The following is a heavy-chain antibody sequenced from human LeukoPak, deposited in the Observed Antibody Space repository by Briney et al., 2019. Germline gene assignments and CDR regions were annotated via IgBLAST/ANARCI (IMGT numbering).Heavy chain of an antibody. J-gene: IGHJ6*02. D-gene: IGHD4-17*01. CDR2: ISYDGSNK. CDR1: GFTFSSYG. Sequence: GRSLRLSCAASGFTFSSYGMHWVRQAPGKGLEWVAVISYDGSNKYYADSVKGRFTISRDNSKNTLYPQLNSLRAEDTAVYYCAKDYGVTYYYYGMDVWGQGTTVTVSS. V-gene: IGHV3-30*18. CDR3: AKDYGVTYYYYGMDV.